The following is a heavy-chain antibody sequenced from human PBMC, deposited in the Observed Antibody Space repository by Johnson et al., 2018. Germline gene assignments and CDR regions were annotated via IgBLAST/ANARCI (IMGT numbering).Heavy chain of an antibody. Sequence: VQLVQSGGGLVKPGGSLRLSCKASGFSFNVYSMTWVRQAPWKGLEWVSFIGAESVYIQYADSVRGRFTISRDNAKNSLYLQMSARRVEDTAIYFCARGQWRVPGQRYYMDVWGKGTTVTVSS. V-gene: IGHV3-21*06. J-gene: IGHJ6*03. CDR3: ARGQWRVPGQRYYMDV. CDR1: GFSFNVYS. CDR2: IGAESVYI. D-gene: IGHD6-19*01.